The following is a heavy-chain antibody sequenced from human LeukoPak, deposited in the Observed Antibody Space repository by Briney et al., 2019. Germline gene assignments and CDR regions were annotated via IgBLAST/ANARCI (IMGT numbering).Heavy chain of an antibody. V-gene: IGHV1-18*01. D-gene: IGHD6-13*01. J-gene: IGHJ4*02. Sequence: ASVTVSFTASGYTFTNYGLSWVRQAPGQGLEWMGWISPRNGNINYPQKLQGRVTLTTDTSTNTADMELRSLRSDDTAVYYCARGSSWTFWDYFEYWGQGTLVTVSS. CDR2: ISPRNGNI. CDR3: ARGSSWTFWDYFEY. CDR1: GYTFTNYG.